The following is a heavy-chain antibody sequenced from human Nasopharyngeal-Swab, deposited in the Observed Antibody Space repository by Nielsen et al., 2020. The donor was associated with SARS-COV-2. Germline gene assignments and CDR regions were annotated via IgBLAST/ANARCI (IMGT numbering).Heavy chain of an antibody. CDR1: GVSINRGDSC. V-gene: IGHV4-31*03. Sequence: SGTLSLTCTVSGVSINRGDSCWIWIRQHPGKGLEWIGYISYRGSTYYNPSLKSRVTISVDTSKNQVSLNLSSVTAADTAVYYCARDYRGAGYYYYGMDVWGQGTTVTVSS. D-gene: IGHD1-26*01. CDR2: ISYRGST. CDR3: ARDYRGAGYYYYGMDV. J-gene: IGHJ6*02.